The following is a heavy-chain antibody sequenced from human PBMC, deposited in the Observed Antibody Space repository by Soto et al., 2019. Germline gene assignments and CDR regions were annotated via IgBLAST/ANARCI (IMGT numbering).Heavy chain of an antibody. Sequence: SETLSLTCAVYGGSFSGYYWSWIRQPPGKGLEWIGEINHSGSTNYNPSLKSRVTISVDTSKNQFSLKLSSVPAADTAVYYCARGMFLLGIVPRTPNSFVYCAQRTPVLVSS. CDR3: ARGMFLLGIVPRTPNSFVY. V-gene: IGHV4-34*01. D-gene: IGHD2-2*01. CDR2: INHSGST. J-gene: IGHJ4*02. CDR1: GGSFSGYY.